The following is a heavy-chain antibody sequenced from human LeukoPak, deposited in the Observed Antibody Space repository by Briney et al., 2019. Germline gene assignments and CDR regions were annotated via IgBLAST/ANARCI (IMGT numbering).Heavy chain of an antibody. CDR3: ARGPWGSGYRSGGSCYPFDY. J-gene: IGHJ4*02. V-gene: IGHV3-7*03. CDR2: IKQDGSEK. Sequence: PGGSLRLSCAASGFTFSNAWMSWVRQAPGKGLEWVANIKQDGSEKYYVDSVKGRFTISRDNAKNSLYLQMNSLRAEDTAVYYCARGPWGSGYRSGGSCYPFDYWGQGTLVTVSS. D-gene: IGHD2-15*01. CDR1: GFTFSNAW.